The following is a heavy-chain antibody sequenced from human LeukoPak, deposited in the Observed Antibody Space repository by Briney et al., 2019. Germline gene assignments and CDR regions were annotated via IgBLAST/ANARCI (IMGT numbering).Heavy chain of an antibody. J-gene: IGHJ4*02. CDR2: ISGSGGST. V-gene: IGHV3-23*01. Sequence: SGGSLRLSCAASGFTFSSYAMSWVRQAPGKGLEWVSAISGSGGSTYYADSLKGRFTISRDNSKNTLYLQMNSLRAEDTAVYYCAKIPYSGYDFSFDYWGQGTLVTVSS. CDR3: AKIPYSGYDFSFDY. D-gene: IGHD5-12*01. CDR1: GFTFSSYA.